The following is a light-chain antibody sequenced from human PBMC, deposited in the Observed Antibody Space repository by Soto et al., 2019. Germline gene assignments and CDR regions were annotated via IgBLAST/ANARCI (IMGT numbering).Light chain of an antibody. CDR3: FSFTTTSTDI. V-gene: IGLV2-14*01. CDR1: SSDVGGYDY. Sequence: QSVLTQPASVSGSPGQSITISCTGTSSDVGGYDYVSWYQLHPGKAPKLMVFEVNNRPSGVSNRFSGSKSGNTAYLTISGLQVEDEAEYFFFSFTTTSTDIYGTATKVTVL. CDR2: EVN. J-gene: IGLJ1*01.